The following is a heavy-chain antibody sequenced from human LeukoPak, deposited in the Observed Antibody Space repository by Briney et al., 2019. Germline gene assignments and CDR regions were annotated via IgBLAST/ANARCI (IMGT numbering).Heavy chain of an antibody. CDR1: GGSISNSY. Sequence: SETLSLTCSVSGGSISNSYWSWIRQPAGKGLDWIGRIYSSGSTTYNPSLKSRVTLSVDTSKNQFSLKLSSVTAADTAVYYCARDVVGSVDYWGQGALVTVSS. CDR3: ARDVVGSVDY. D-gene: IGHD1-26*01. V-gene: IGHV4-4*07. J-gene: IGHJ4*02. CDR2: IYSSGST.